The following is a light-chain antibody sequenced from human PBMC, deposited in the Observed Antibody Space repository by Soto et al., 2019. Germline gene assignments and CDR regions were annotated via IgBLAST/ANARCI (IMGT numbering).Light chain of an antibody. CDR3: QQRFNWPRFT. CDR2: DVS. Sequence: EIVLTQSPATLSLSPGERATLSCRASQTVSSYLAWYQQKPGQSPRLLIYDVSNRATDIPARFSAGGSGTDFTLTISSLEPKDFAVYYCQQRFNWPRFTFGQGTKLEIK. J-gene: IGKJ2*01. CDR1: QTVSSY. V-gene: IGKV3-11*01.